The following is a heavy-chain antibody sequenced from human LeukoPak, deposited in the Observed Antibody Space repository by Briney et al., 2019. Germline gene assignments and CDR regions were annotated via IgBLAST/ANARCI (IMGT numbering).Heavy chain of an antibody. CDR2: INPNCGGT. CDR1: GYTFTGHY. D-gene: IGHD6-19*01. CDR3: ARLGGSGWYYFDY. J-gene: IGHJ4*02. V-gene: IGHV1-2*02. Sequence: ASVKVSCQASGYTFTGHYMHWVRQAPGPGLEWMGWINPNCGGTNDAQKFQGRVTMTRDTSISTAYMELSRLRSDDTAVYYCARLGGSGWYYFDYWGQGTLVTVSS.